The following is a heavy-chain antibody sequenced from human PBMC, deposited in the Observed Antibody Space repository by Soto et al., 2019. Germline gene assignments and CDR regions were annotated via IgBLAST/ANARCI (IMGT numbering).Heavy chain of an antibody. CDR3: ARLTIFGVVSYYYGMDV. D-gene: IGHD3-3*01. J-gene: IGHJ6*02. CDR2: IIPIFGTA. CDR1: GGTFSSYA. V-gene: IGHV1-69*13. Sequence: SVKVSCKASGGTFSSYAISWVRQAPGQGLEWMGGIIPIFGTANYAQKFQGRVTITADESTSTAYMELSSLRSEDTAVYYCARLTIFGVVSYYYGMDVWGQGTTVTVSS.